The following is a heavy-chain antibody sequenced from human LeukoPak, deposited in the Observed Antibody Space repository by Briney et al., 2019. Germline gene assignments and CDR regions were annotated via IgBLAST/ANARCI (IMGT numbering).Heavy chain of an antibody. CDR1: GGPISSSSDY. D-gene: IGHD2/OR15-2a*01. CDR2: IRNRVSTV. J-gene: IGHJ4*02. CDR3: ARGPPFLD. Sequence: KTSETLSLTCTVSGGPISSSSDYWGWIRQPPGKGLEWVSSIRNRVSTVYYSDSVKRRFTISRDNAKNSVYLQMNSLRGEDTAVYFCARGPPFLDWGQGTLVTVSS. V-gene: IGHV3-11*04.